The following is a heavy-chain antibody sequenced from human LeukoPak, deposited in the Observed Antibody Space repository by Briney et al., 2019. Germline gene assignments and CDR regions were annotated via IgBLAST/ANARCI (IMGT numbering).Heavy chain of an antibody. D-gene: IGHD2-2*01. CDR2: IRYDGSNK. V-gene: IGHV3-30*02. J-gene: IGHJ4*02. CDR1: GFTFSSYG. CDR3: AKDIFQLAPPLDY. Sequence: GGSLRLSCAASGFTFSSYGTHSVRHAPGKGLERVAFIRYDGSNKYYADSVKGRFTISRDNSKNTLYLQMNSLRAEDTAVYYCAKDIFQLAPPLDYWGQGTLVTVSS.